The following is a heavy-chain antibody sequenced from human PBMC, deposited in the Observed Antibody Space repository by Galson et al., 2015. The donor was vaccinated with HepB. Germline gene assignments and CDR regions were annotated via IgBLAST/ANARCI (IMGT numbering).Heavy chain of an antibody. CDR3: ARQDGGYSYGSNDAFDI. J-gene: IGHJ3*02. V-gene: IGHV5-51*01. D-gene: IGHD5-18*01. CDR1: GYSFTSYW. CDR2: IYPGDSDT. Sequence: QSGAEVTKPGESLKISCKGSGYSFTSYWIGWVRQMPGKGLEWMGIIYPGDSDTRYSPSFQGQVTISADKSISTAYLQWSSLKASDTAMYYCARQDGGYSYGSNDAFDIWGQGTMVTVSS.